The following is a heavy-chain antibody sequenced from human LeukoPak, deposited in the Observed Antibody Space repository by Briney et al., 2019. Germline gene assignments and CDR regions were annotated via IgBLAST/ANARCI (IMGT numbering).Heavy chain of an antibody. CDR1: GFIFTNTW. CDR2: IKSETDGGTT. D-gene: IGHD2-2*01. V-gene: IGHV3-15*01. J-gene: IGHJ3*02. CDR3: ALRYCSSTSCHRGTFDI. Sequence: GGSLRLSCAGSGFIFTNTWMNWVRQAPGKGLEWVGHIKSETDGGTTDYAAPLKGRFTISRDDSKNTLYLQMNSLRTEDTAIYYCALRYCSSTSCHRGTFDIWGQGTMVTVSS.